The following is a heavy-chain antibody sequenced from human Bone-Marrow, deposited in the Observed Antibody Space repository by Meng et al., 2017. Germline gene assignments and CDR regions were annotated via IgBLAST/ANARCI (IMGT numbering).Heavy chain of an antibody. CDR1: GGSISGSNW. CDR2: IYHSGST. Sequence: QVQLQDPGPGLVKPSGTLSLPCAVSGGSISGSNWWSWVRQPPGKGLEWIGEIYHSGSTNYNPSLKSRVTISVDKSKNQFSLKLSSVTAADTAVYYCARVRVEYWYFDLWGRGTLVTVSS. J-gene: IGHJ2*01. V-gene: IGHV4-4*02. CDR3: ARVRVEYWYFDL.